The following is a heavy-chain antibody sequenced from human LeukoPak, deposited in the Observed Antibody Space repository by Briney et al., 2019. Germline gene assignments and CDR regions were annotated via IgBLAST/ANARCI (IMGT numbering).Heavy chain of an antibody. V-gene: IGHV3-15*01. Sequence: GGSLLLSFAASGFPFSNAWMSWVRQAPGEGVGWGGRIKSKTDGGTTHYAAPEKGRFTISRDYSKNTLYLQMNSMKTEDTAVYYCLAAGISEFYWGQGTLVTVSS. J-gene: IGHJ4*02. CDR2: IKSKTDGGTT. CDR1: GFPFSNAW. D-gene: IGHD6-13*01. CDR3: LAAGISEFY.